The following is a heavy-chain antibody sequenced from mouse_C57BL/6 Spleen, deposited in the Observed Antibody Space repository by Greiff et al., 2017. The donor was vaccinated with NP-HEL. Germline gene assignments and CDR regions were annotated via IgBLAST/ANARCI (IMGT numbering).Heavy chain of an antibody. CDR3: ARRRGSSYWYFDV. CDR1: GFTFSDYG. Sequence: EVKLMESGGGLVKPGGSLKLSCAASGFTFSDYGMHWVRQAPEKGLEWVAYISSGSSTIYYVDTVKGRFTISRDNAKNTLFLQMTSLRSEDTAMYYCARRRGSSYWYFDVWGTGTTVTVSS. D-gene: IGHD1-1*01. CDR2: ISSGSSTI. J-gene: IGHJ1*03. V-gene: IGHV5-17*01.